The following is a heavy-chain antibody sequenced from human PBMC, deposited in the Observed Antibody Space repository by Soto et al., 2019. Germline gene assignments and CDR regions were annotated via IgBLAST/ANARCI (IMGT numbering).Heavy chain of an antibody. J-gene: IGHJ3*02. CDR3: ARHPRRGTMIRDAFDI. V-gene: IGHV4-39*01. Sequence: QLQLQESGPGLVKPSETLSLTCTVSGGSISSSSYYWGWIRQPPGKGLEWIGSIYYSGSTYYNQSLKSRVTISVDTSKNQFSLKLSSVTAADTAVYYCARHPRRGTMIRDAFDIWGQGTMVTVSS. CDR2: IYYSGST. CDR1: GGSISSSSYY. D-gene: IGHD3-22*01.